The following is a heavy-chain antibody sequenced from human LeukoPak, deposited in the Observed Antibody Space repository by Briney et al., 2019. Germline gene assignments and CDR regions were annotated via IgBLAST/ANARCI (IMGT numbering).Heavy chain of an antibody. CDR3: ARDKEELGVDYYYGMDV. J-gene: IGHJ6*02. V-gene: IGHV4-39*07. CDR1: GGSISSSSYY. D-gene: IGHD3-10*01. Sequence: PSETLSLTCTVSGGSISSSSYYWGWIRQPPGKGLECIGSIYYSGSTYYNPSLKSRVTISVDTSKNQFSLKLSSVTAADTAVYYCARDKEELGVDYYYGMDVWGQGTTVTVSS. CDR2: IYYSGST.